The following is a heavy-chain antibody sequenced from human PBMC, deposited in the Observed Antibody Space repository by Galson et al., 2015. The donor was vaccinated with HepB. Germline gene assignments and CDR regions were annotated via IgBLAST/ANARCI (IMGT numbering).Heavy chain of an antibody. J-gene: IGHJ5*02. Sequence: QSGAEVKKPGESLKISCKGSGYDFSSYWIVWVRQIPGKGLEWMGIVHPRYSDTRYSPSFQGQVTISVDTSISTAYLHWSSLKASDTAVYYFARSIAAITAEPGSSDNWFDPWGQGTLVTVSS. V-gene: IGHV5-51*01. CDR3: ARSIAAITAEPGSSDNWFDP. CDR1: GYDFSSYW. D-gene: IGHD6-25*01. CDR2: VHPRYSDT.